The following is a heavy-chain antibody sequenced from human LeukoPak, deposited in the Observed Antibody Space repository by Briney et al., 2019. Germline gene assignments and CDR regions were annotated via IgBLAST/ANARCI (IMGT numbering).Heavy chain of an antibody. CDR2: IYYSGST. CDR1: GASISNSTYY. J-gene: IGHJ6*03. V-gene: IGHV4-39*07. D-gene: IGHD2-15*01. Sequence: SETLSLTCNVSGASISNSTYYWGWIRQPPGKGLEWIGSIYYSGSTYCKPSLKSRLTISVDTSKNQFSLNLSSVTAADTAVYYCARVGCSGGSCYRLRYYMDVWGKGTTVTVSS. CDR3: ARVGCSGGSCYRLRYYMDV.